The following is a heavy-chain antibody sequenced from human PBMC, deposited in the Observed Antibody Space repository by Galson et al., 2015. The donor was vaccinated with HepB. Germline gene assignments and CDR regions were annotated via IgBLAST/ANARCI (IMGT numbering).Heavy chain of an antibody. V-gene: IGHV3-33*01. CDR3: ARDRACSGASCYEERDYSSFPGMDV. CDR2: IWYDGANK. Sequence: SLRLSCAASGFTFWNYGMHWVRQAPGKGLEWVAGIWYDGANKYYKDSVKGRFTISRDTSKSTLYLQVNSLRAEDTAVYYCARDRACSGASCYEERDYSSFPGMDVWGQGTTVTVSS. J-gene: IGHJ6*02. CDR1: GFTFWNYG. D-gene: IGHD2-15*01.